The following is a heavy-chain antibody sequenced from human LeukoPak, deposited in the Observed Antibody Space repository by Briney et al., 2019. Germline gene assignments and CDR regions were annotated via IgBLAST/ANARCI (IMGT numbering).Heavy chain of an antibody. CDR1: GYTFTSYA. J-gene: IGHJ6*03. CDR3: ARRGGKNYGDYVLYYDYMDV. V-gene: IGHV1-18*01. Sequence: GASVKVSCKASGYTFTSYAMNWVRQAPGQGLEWLGWISAYNGNTNYAQNLQGRVTMTTDTSTSTAYMELRSLRSDDTAVYYCARRGGKNYGDYVLYYDYMDVWGKGTTVTVSS. D-gene: IGHD4-17*01. CDR2: ISAYNGNT.